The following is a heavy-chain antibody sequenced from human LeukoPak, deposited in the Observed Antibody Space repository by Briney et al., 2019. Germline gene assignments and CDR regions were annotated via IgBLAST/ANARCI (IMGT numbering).Heavy chain of an antibody. CDR3: ARRTEIDGMDV. V-gene: IGHV3-21*01. CDR1: GFTFSSYS. J-gene: IGHJ6*02. D-gene: IGHD3/OR15-3a*01. CDR2: ISSSSSYI. Sequence: GGSLRLSCAASGFTFSSYSMNWVRQAPGKGLEWVSSISSSSSYIYYADSXKGRFTISRDNAKNSLYLQMNSLRAEDTAVYYCARRTEIDGMDVWGQGTTVTVSS.